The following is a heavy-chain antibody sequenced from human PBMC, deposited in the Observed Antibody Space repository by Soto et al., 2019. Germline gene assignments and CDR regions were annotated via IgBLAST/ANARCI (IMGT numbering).Heavy chain of an antibody. CDR3: ARDVGYCISTSCYSWFDP. Sequence: SETLSLTCTVSGGSISSYYWSWILQPPWKGLEWIGYIYYSGSTNYNPSLKSRVTISVDTSKNQFSLKLSSVTAADTAVYYCARDVGYCISTSCYSWFDPWGQGTLVTVSS. D-gene: IGHD2-2*02. CDR2: IYYSGST. J-gene: IGHJ5*02. CDR1: GGSISSYY. V-gene: IGHV4-59*01.